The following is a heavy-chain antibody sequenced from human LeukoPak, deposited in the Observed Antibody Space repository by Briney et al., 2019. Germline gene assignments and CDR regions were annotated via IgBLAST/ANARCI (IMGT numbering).Heavy chain of an antibody. CDR1: GFTFSYYS. CDR3: ARDRSGSYYGHGY. D-gene: IGHD1-26*01. Sequence: PGGSLRLSCAASGFTFSYYSMNWVRQAPGKGLEWVSSISSSSSSYIYYADSVKGRFTISRDNAKNSLYLQMNSLRAEDTAVYYCARDRSGSYYGHGYWGQGTLVTVSS. CDR2: ISSSSSSYI. V-gene: IGHV3-21*01. J-gene: IGHJ4*02.